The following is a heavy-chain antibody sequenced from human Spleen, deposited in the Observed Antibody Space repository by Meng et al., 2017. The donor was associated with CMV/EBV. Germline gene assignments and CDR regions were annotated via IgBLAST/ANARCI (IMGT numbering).Heavy chain of an antibody. CDR1: EPFSSKYY. V-gene: IGHV3-11*01. Sequence: RLSCSASEPFSSKYYMSWIRQAPGKGLQWISYISGSGYTIYYSDSVKGRFTVSRDSAKNSLYLQMNSLRVDDTAIYYCARGAWWFDTWGQGTLVTVSS. CDR2: ISGSGYTI. J-gene: IGHJ5*02. CDR3: ARGAWWFDT.